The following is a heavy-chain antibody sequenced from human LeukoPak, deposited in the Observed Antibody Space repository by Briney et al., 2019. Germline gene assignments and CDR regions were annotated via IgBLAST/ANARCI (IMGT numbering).Heavy chain of an antibody. V-gene: IGHV4-34*01. D-gene: IGHD1-26*01. Sequence: PSETLSLTCAVYGGSFSGYYWSWIRQPPGKGLEWIGEINHSGRTNYNPSLKSRVTISVDTSKNQFSLKLSSVTAADTAVYYFARGGSPVGATNDYWGQGTLVTVSS. J-gene: IGHJ4*02. CDR3: ARGGSPVGATNDY. CDR1: GGSFSGYY. CDR2: INHSGRT.